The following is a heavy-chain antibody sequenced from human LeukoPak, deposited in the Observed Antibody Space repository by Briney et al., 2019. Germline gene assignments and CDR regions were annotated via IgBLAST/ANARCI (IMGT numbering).Heavy chain of an antibody. Sequence: GGSLRLSCAASGFTFSSYGMSWVRQAPGKGLEWVSAISGSGGSTYYADSVKGRFTISRDNSKNTLYLQMNSLRAEDTAVCYCADLHDSSGYHTRGYWGQGTLVTVSS. CDR3: ADLHDSSGYHTRGY. CDR2: ISGSGGST. J-gene: IGHJ4*02. V-gene: IGHV3-23*01. D-gene: IGHD3-22*01. CDR1: GFTFSSYG.